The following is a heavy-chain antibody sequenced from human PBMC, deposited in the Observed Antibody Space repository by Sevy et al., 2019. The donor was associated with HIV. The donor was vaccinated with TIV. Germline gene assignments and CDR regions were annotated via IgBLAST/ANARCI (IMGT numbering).Heavy chain of an antibody. Sequence: GGSLRLSCEASGFSFTRYAMSWVRQAPGKGLEWVSTVSSSGGSTYYTDSVKGRFTISRDNSKNTLYLQMNSLRAEDTAAYYCARHQESKIFGGWVYWGQGTLVTVSS. CDR1: GFSFTRYA. D-gene: IGHD3-3*01. V-gene: IGHV3-23*01. J-gene: IGHJ4*02. CDR2: VSSSGGST. CDR3: ARHQESKIFGGWVY.